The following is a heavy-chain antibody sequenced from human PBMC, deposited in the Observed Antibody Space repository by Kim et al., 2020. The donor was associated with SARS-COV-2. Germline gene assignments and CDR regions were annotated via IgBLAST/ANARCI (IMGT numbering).Heavy chain of an antibody. Sequence: GGSLRLSCAASGFTFSDHYMDWVRQAPGKGLEWVGRTRNKANSYTTEYAASVKGRFTISRDDSKNSLYLQMNSLKTEDTAVYYCARRSSSWYVDGMDVWGQGTTVTVSS. J-gene: IGHJ6*02. CDR1: GFTFSDHY. CDR2: TRNKANSYTT. CDR3: ARRSSSWYVDGMDV. D-gene: IGHD6-13*01. V-gene: IGHV3-72*01.